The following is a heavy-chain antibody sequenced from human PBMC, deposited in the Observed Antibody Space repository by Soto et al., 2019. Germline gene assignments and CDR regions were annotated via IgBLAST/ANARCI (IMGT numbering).Heavy chain of an antibody. V-gene: IGHV4-30-4*02. CDR3: ERVERYEHLPDS. J-gene: IGHJ5*01. D-gene: IGHD1-1*01. CDR1: GGSISSGDYY. Sequence: SETLSLTCTVSGGSISSGDYYWSWIRQPPGKGLEWIGYIYYSGSTYYNPSLKSRVTISVDTSKNQLSLRLTSVTAADTAVYYCERVERYEHLPDSWSQGTLVTVS. CDR2: IYYSGST.